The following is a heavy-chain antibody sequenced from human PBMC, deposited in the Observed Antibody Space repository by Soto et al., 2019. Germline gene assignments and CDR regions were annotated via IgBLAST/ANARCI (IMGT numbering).Heavy chain of an antibody. V-gene: IGHV1-58*01. Sequence: QMQLVQSGPEVKKPGTSVKVSCKASGFTFTSSAVQWVRQARGQRLEWIGWIVVGSGNTNYAQKFQERVTITRDMSTSTAYMELGSLRSEDTAVYYCAADPLGDYGMDVWGQGTTVTVSS. CDR2: IVVGSGNT. CDR3: AADPLGDYGMDV. J-gene: IGHJ6*02. CDR1: GFTFTSSA. D-gene: IGHD4-17*01.